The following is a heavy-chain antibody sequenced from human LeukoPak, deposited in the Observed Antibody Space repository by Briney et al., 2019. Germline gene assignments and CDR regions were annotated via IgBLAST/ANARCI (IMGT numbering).Heavy chain of an antibody. CDR1: GFTYTKHP. J-gene: IGHJ4*02. CDR3: ARTLIEYSVSSCYFDY. Sequence: QPGGSLRLSCAASGFTYTKHPMHGVRQAPGKGREWVAVISYDGSNKKYADSVKGRFTISRDNSKNTLYLQMNSLRAEDTAVYYCARTLIEYSVSSCYFDYWGQGTLVTVSS. CDR2: ISYDGSNK. D-gene: IGHD6-6*01. V-gene: IGHV3-30*04.